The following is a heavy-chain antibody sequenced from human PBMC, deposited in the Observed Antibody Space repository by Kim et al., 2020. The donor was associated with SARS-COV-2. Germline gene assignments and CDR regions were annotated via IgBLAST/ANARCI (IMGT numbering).Heavy chain of an antibody. J-gene: IGHJ4*02. CDR3: ARAGLGYSSSWYSGH. CDR1: GFLFSNYT. Sequence: GGSLRLSCAASGFLFSNYTVNWVRQAPGRGLEWVSSITASSFTIYYADSVKGRFTVSRDNAKNLVFLQMTSLRVEDTATYYCARAGLGYSSSWYSGHWGPGTLVTVPS. D-gene: IGHD2-15*01. CDR2: ITASSFTI. V-gene: IGHV3-21*06.